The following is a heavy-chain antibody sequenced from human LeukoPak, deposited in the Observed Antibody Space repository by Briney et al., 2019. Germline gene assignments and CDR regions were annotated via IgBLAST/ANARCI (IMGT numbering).Heavy chain of an antibody. CDR2: ISGSGGST. J-gene: IGHJ5*02. Sequence: GSLRLSCAASGFTFSSYAMSWVRQAPGKGLEWVSAISGSGGSTYYADSVKGRFTISRDNSKNTLYLQINSLRAEDTAVYYCAKDGNYYGSGSPNWFDPWGQGTLVTVSS. D-gene: IGHD3-10*01. CDR3: AKDGNYYGSGSPNWFDP. CDR1: GFTFSSYA. V-gene: IGHV3-23*01.